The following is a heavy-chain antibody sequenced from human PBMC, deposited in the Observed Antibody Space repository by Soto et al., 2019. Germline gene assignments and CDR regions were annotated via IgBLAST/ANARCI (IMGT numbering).Heavy chain of an antibody. J-gene: IGHJ4*02. CDR2: IPRDGGTK. V-gene: IGHV3-30*03. Sequence: QVQLVESGGGVVQPGRSLRLSCAVSGFTVSTYGMHWVRQAPGKGLEWVAVIPRDGGTKYYADSVKGRFTNSRDNSRKTMILEMNSLRGEVMGVYYCTGEVASGYWGQGTLVTVSS. CDR1: GFTVSTYG. CDR3: TGEVASGY. D-gene: IGHD2-8*02.